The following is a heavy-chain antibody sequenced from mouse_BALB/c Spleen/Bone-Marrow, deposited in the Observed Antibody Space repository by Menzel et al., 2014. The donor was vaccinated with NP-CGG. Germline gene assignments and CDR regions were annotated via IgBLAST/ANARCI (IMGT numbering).Heavy chain of an antibody. V-gene: IGHV5-17*02. J-gene: IGHJ3*01. CDR2: ISSGSRTI. CDR1: GFTFSSFG. Sequence: EVKLVESGGGLVQPGGSRKPSCAASGFTFSSFGMHWVRQAPEKGLEWVAYISSGSRTIYYADTVKGRFTISRDKPKKTLFLQMNSLRSEDTAMYYCARSRFLGIYFANWGQGTLVTVSA. CDR3: ARSRFLGIYFAN. D-gene: IGHD1-1*01.